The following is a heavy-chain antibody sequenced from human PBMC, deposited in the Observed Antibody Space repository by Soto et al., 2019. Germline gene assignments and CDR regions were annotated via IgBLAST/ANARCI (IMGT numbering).Heavy chain of an antibody. V-gene: IGHV1-8*02. CDR2: INPIFGKT. CDR3: ARGGYNLYYYAMDV. D-gene: IGHD5-18*01. CDR1: GGTFSSYA. Sequence: ASVKVSCKASGGTFSSYAIRWVRQAPGQGLEWMGGINPIFGKTGYAQKFQGRVTMTRNTSTNTAYMELSSLRSEDTAVYYCARGGYNLYYYAMDVWGQGTTVTVS. J-gene: IGHJ6*02.